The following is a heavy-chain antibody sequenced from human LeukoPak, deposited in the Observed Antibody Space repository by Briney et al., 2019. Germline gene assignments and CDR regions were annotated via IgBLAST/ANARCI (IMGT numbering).Heavy chain of an antibody. CDR2: ISYDGSNK. J-gene: IGHJ4*02. CDR1: GFTFSTYG. D-gene: IGHD3-22*01. CDR3: AKDRMSYYDSNYFDP. Sequence: GRSLRLSCAASGFTFSTYGMHWVRQAPGLGLEWVALISYDGSNKYSADSVKGRFTISRDNSKNTLYLQMKSLRAEDTAVYYCAKDRMSYYDSNYFDPWGQGPLVSVSS. V-gene: IGHV3-30*18.